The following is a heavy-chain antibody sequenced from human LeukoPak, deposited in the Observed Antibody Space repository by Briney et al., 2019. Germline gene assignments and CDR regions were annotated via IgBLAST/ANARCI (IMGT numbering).Heavy chain of an antibody. V-gene: IGHV5-51*01. D-gene: IGHD1-7*01. J-gene: IGHJ5*02. CDR3: ARDNTNWNWAWFDP. CDR1: GYSFTTYW. Sequence: GESLKISCKASGYSFTTYWVAWVRQMPGKGLEWMGMISPGDFDTRYTPSFKGQVTISADKSISTAYLQWSSLKASDTAMYYCARDNTNWNWAWFDPWGQGTLVTVSS. CDR2: ISPGDFDT.